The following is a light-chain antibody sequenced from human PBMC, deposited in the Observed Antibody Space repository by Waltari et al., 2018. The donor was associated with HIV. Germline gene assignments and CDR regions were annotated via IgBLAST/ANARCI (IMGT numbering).Light chain of an antibody. CDR2: GAA. J-gene: IGKJ1*01. CDR1: QTVSSSQ. Sequence: ETVFTQPPGSLSLSPGERATTSCRASQTVSSSQLAWYQQKPGQAPRRLIYGAATRATGTPDRFSGSGSGTDFTLTITRLEREDFAVYYCQQYGRSPWTFGQGTKVEIK. V-gene: IGKV3-20*01. CDR3: QQYGRSPWT.